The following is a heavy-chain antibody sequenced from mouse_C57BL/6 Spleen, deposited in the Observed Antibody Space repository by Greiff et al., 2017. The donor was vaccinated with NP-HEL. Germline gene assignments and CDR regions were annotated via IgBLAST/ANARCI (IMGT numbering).Heavy chain of an antibody. CDR2: ISSGGSYT. CDR1: GFTFSSYG. Sequence: EVQLVESGGDLVKPGGSLKLSCAASGFTFSSYGMSWVRQTPDKRLEWVATISSGGSYTYYPDSVKGRFTISRDNAKNTLYLQMSSLKSEDTAMYSWARTGAGGYYFDYWGQGTTLTVSS. V-gene: IGHV5-6*01. J-gene: IGHJ2*01. CDR3: ARTGAGGYYFDY.